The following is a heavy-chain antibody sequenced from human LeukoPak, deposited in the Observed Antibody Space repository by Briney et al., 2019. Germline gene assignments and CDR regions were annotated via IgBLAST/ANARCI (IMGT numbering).Heavy chain of an antibody. CDR3: AKSHLPNAYSGTYYCDY. CDR2: IRYDESKK. Sequence: PGGSLRLSCAAPGFTFSYYGMHWVRQAPGKGLEWVAFIRYDESKKFYGDSVKGRFTISRDNSKNTLYPQMNSLRTEDAAVYYCAKSHLPNAYSGTYYCDYWGQGTLVTVSS. D-gene: IGHD1-26*01. J-gene: IGHJ4*02. CDR1: GFTFSYYG. V-gene: IGHV3-30*02.